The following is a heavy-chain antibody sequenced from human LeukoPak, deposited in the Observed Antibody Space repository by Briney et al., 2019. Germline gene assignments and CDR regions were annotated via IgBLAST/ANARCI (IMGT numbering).Heavy chain of an antibody. CDR3: ARDPPKYRAFDI. V-gene: IGHV4-59*01. D-gene: IGHD2/OR15-2a*01. CDR2: IYYSGST. Sequence: SETLSLTCTVSGGSISSYCWSWIRQPPGQGLEWIGYIYYSGSTNYNPSLKSRVTISVDTSKNQFSLKLSSVTAADTAVYYCARDPPKYRAFDIWGQGTMVTVSS. J-gene: IGHJ3*02. CDR1: GGSISSYC.